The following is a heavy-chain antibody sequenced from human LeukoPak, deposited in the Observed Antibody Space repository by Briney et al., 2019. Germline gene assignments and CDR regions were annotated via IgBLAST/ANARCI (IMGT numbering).Heavy chain of an antibody. Sequence: GGSLRLSCAASGFTFSRYEMNWVRQAPGKGLEGLSYISGSGRTIFYGDSVKGRFTISRDNASNSLYLQINSLRAEDTALYYCARVALDSSGDNYGQGAFDYWGEGTLVSVSS. V-gene: IGHV3-48*03. CDR1: GFTFSRYE. CDR2: ISGSGRTI. CDR3: ARVALDSSGDNYGQGAFDY. D-gene: IGHD6-19*01. J-gene: IGHJ4*02.